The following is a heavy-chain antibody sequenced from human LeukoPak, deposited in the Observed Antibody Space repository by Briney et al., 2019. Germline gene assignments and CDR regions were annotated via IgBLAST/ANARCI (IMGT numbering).Heavy chain of an antibody. J-gene: IGHJ4*02. D-gene: IGHD3-3*01. V-gene: IGHV3-21*01. CDR1: GFTFSSYS. CDR2: ISSSSRYI. CDR3: ARIGGYDFWSGYYTDY. Sequence: GGSLRLSCAASGFTFSSYSMKWVGQAPGKGLEWVSSISSSSRYIYYADSVKGRFTIYRDNAKNSLYLQMNTLRAEDTAVYYCARIGGYDFWSGYYTDYWGQGTLVTVSS.